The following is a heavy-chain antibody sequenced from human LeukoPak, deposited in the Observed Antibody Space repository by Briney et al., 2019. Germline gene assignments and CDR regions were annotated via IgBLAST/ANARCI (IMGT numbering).Heavy chain of an antibody. CDR2: FTGRAHGETT. CDR1: GFTFGDYA. D-gene: IGHD4-17*01. J-gene: IGHJ4*02. V-gene: IGHV3-49*04. CDR3: LRWTTVTIFDY. Sequence: GGSLILSCTASGFTFGDYAVSWVRQAAGKGLEWVGSFTGRAHGETTEYAASVRGRFTISMDDSKSIAYLQMNSLTTGDTATYYCLRWTTVTIFDYWGQGTLVAVSS.